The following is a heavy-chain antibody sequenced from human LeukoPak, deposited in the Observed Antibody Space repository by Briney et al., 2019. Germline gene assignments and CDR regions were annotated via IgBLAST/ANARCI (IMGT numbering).Heavy chain of an antibody. D-gene: IGHD1-26*01. V-gene: IGHV3-30*18. J-gene: IGHJ6*03. Sequence: GGSLRLSCAASGFTFSSYGMHWVRQAPGKGLEWVAVISYDGSNKYYADSVKGRFTISRDNSKNTLYLQMNSLRAEDTAVYYCAKGRGWEASYYYYYMDAWGKGTTVTISS. CDR1: GFTFSSYG. CDR3: AKGRGWEASYYYYYMDA. CDR2: ISYDGSNK.